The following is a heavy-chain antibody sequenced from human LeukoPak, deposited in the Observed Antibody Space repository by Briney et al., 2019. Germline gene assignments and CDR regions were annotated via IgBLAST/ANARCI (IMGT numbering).Heavy chain of an antibody. J-gene: IGHJ5*02. CDR1: GGSISSYY. D-gene: IGHD3-22*01. CDR2: IYTSGRT. Sequence: SETLSLTCTVSGGSISSYYWSWIRQPAGKGLEWIGRIYTSGRTNYNPSLKSRVTMSVDTSKNQFSLKLSSVTAADTAVYYCAGDGSSGYEEFDPWGQGTLVTVSS. V-gene: IGHV4-4*07. CDR3: AGDGSSGYEEFDP.